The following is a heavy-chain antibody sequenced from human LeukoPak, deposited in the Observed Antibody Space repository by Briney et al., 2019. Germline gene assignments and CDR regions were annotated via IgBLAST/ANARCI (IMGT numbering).Heavy chain of an antibody. CDR3: AKDPIPWQKLPHWFDP. D-gene: IGHD4-11*01. CDR2: ISYDGSNK. CDR1: GFTFSSYG. V-gene: IGHV3-30*18. Sequence: GGSLRLSCAASGFTFSSYGMHWVRQAPGKGLEWVAVISYDGSNKYYADFVKGRFTISRDNSKNTLYLQMNSLRAEDTAVYYCAKDPIPWQKLPHWFDPWGQGTLVTVSS. J-gene: IGHJ5*02.